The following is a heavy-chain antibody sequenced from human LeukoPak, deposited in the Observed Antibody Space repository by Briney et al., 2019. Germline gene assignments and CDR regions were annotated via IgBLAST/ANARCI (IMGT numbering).Heavy chain of an antibody. Sequence: GGSLRLSCAASGSTFSSYGMHWVRQAPGKGLEWVAFIRYDGSNKYYADSVKGRFTISRDNSKNTLYLQMNSLRAEDTAVYYCAKAYYDFWSGYYQGDDYWGQGTLVTVSS. J-gene: IGHJ4*02. D-gene: IGHD3-3*01. V-gene: IGHV3-30*02. CDR1: GSTFSSYG. CDR2: IRYDGSNK. CDR3: AKAYYDFWSGYYQGDDY.